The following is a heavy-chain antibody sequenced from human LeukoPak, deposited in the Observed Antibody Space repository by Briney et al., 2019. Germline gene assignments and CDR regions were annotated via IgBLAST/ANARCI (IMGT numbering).Heavy chain of an antibody. CDR1: GGSISCGGYS. CDR2: IYHGGST. V-gene: IGHV4-30-2*01. Sequence: PSETLSLTCAVSGGSISCGGYSWLWIRQPPGKGLEGIGDIYHGGSTYYNPSLKSRVTISVDRSKNQCSLKLSSVTAADTAVYYCARDQRHEYGSPRGGDAFDIWGQGTMVTVSS. CDR3: ARDQRHEYGSPRGGDAFDI. D-gene: IGHD6-6*01. J-gene: IGHJ3*02.